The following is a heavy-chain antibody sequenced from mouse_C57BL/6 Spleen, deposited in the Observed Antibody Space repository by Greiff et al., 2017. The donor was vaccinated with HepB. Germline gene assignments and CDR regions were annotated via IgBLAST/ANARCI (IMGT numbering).Heavy chain of an antibody. V-gene: IGHV5-16*01. CDR2: INYDGSST. D-gene: IGHD2-3*01. J-gene: IGHJ4*01. CDR3: ARGGPLYDFYYAMDY. Sequence: EVKLVESEGGLVQPGSSMKLSCTASGFTFSDYYMAWVRQVPEKGLEWVANINYDGSSTYYLDSLKSRFIISRENAKNILYLQMSSLKSEDTATYYCARGGPLYDFYYAMDYWGQGTSVTVSS. CDR1: GFTFSDYY.